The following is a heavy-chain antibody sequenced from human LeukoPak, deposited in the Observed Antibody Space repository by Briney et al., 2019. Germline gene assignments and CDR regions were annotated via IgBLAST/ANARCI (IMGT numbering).Heavy chain of an antibody. J-gene: IGHJ3*02. CDR1: GGSISSYY. CDR2: IYYRGST. D-gene: IGHD4-17*01. Sequence: SETLSLTCSVSGGSISSYYWSWIRQPPGKGLEWIGYIYYRGSTNYNPSLKSRVTISADTSKNQFSLKLSSVTAADTAVYYCAGRSHPTTAPAGGAFDIWGQGTMVTVSS. CDR3: AGRSHPTTAPAGGAFDI. V-gene: IGHV4-59*01.